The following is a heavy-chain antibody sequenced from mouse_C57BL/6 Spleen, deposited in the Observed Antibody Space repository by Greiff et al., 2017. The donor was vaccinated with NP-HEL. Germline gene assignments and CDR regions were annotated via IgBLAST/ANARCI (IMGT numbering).Heavy chain of an antibody. CDR1: GYTFTSYW. J-gene: IGHJ4*01. CDR3: ALYGSSLYAMDY. CDR2: IDPSDSET. Sequence: QVQLQQPGAELVRPGSSVKLSCKASGYTFTSYWMHWVKQRPIQGLEWIGNIDPSDSETHYNQKFKDKATLTVDKSSSTAYMQRSSLTSDDSAVYYCALYGSSLYAMDYWGQGTSVTVAS. D-gene: IGHD1-1*01. V-gene: IGHV1-52*01.